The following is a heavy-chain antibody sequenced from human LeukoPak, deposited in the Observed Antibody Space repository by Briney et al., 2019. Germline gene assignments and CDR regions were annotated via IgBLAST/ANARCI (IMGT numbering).Heavy chain of an antibody. J-gene: IGHJ4*02. V-gene: IGHV3-33*02. D-gene: IGHD2-15*01. CDR3: AKDGGSSAPYYFDY. CDR2: IWYDENNQ. CDR1: GFTFSSYG. Sequence: PGGSLRLSCAASGFTFSSYGMQWLRQARGKGREGVAVIWYDENNQYYADSVKGRFTISRDISTHTLFLQMNSLKAEDTAVYFCAKDGGSSAPYYFDYWGQGTLVTVSS.